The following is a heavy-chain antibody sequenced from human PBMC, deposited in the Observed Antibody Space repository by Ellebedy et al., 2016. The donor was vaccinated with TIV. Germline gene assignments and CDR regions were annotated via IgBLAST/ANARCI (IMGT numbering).Heavy chain of an antibody. CDR3: AKVEGRRRNPLRAYHYNGMDV. CDR1: GFTFSSFV. Sequence: GESLKISCAASGFTFSSFVMHWVRQAPGKGLEWVAVISYDGSNYYYADSVKGRFTISSDNSKHTLFLQMDSLRAEDSAVYYCAKVEGRRRNPLRAYHYNGMDVWGQGTTVTVSS. CDR2: ISYDGSNY. J-gene: IGHJ6*02. V-gene: IGHV3-30*18. D-gene: IGHD4-17*01.